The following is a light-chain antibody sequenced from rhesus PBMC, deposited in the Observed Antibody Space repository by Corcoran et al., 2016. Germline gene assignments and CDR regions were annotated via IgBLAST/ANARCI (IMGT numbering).Light chain of an antibody. J-gene: IGLJ1*01. V-gene: IGLV2-32*02. CDR3: CSYAGTKIFYV. CDR2: DVT. CDR1: SSDIGNYNF. Sequence: QAALTQPRSVSGSPGQSVTISCAGASSDIGNYNFVSWYQRHPDTAPKLIIYDVTKRPTGVSDRFSGSKSGNTATLTISGLQAEDEDDYYCCSYAGTKIFYVFGAGTRLTVL.